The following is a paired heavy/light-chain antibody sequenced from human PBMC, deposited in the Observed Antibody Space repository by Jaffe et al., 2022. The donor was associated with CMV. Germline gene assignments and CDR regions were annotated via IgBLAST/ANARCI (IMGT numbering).Light chain of an antibody. CDR3: LLSYSGARAGV. CDR2: DTS. CDR1: TGAVTSGHY. V-gene: IGLV7-46*01. J-gene: IGLJ3*02. Sequence: QAVVTQEPSLTVSPGGTVTLTCGSSTGAVTSGHYPYWFQQKPGQAPRTLIYDTSNKHSWTPARFSGSLLGGKAALTLSGAQPEDEAEYYCLLSYSGARAGVFGGGTKLTVL.
Heavy chain of an antibody. CDR3: AKDDSPGPIVLMVYAPFGGDYYYGMDV. CDR2: ISYDGSNK. D-gene: IGHD2-8*01. Sequence: QVQLVESGGGVVQPGRSLRLSCAASGFTFSSYGMHWVRQAPGKGLEWVAVISYDGSNKYYADSVKGRFTISRDNSKNTLYLQMNSLRAEDTAVYYCAKDDSPGPIVLMVYAPFGGDYYYGMDVWGQGTTVTVSS. V-gene: IGHV3-30*18. CDR1: GFTFSSYG. J-gene: IGHJ6*02.